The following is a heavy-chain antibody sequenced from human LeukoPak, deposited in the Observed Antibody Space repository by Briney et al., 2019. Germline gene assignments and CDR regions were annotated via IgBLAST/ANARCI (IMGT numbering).Heavy chain of an antibody. Sequence: GASVKVSCKASGYTFTSYAMHWVRQAPGQRLKWMGWINAGNGNTKYSQKFQGRVTITRDTSASTAYMELSSLRSEDTAVYYCARFSFFLEWLLPDYWGQGTLVTVSS. CDR3: ARFSFFLEWLLPDY. D-gene: IGHD3-3*01. CDR1: GYTFTSYA. V-gene: IGHV1-3*01. J-gene: IGHJ4*02. CDR2: INAGNGNT.